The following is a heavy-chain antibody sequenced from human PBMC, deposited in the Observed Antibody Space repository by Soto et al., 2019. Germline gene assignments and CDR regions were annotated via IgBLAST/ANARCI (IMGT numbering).Heavy chain of an antibody. D-gene: IGHD6-13*01. CDR2: LGVRST. Sequence: GGSLRLSCAASGFTFGNYAMSWVRRAPGMGLEWVSTLGVRSTYYADSVKGRFTISRDNSNNALYLQMNSLRVGDTAVYYCAKGTLVKPPGTRAYDVWGQGTMVTVSS. CDR3: AKGTLVKPPGTRAYDV. J-gene: IGHJ3*01. V-gene: IGHV3-23*01. CDR1: GFTFGNYA.